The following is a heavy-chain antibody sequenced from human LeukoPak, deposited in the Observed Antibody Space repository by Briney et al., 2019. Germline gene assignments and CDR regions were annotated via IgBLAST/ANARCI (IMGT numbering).Heavy chain of an antibody. J-gene: IGHJ4*02. D-gene: IGHD3-10*01. Sequence: PGGSLRLSCAASGFTFDDYGMSWVRQGPGKGLEWVSGINWNGGRTGYADSVKGRFTISRDNAKNSLYLQMNSLRAEDTAVYYCVHGGLYYLDYWGQGTLVTVSS. CDR2: INWNGGRT. CDR1: GFTFDDYG. CDR3: VHGGLYYLDY. V-gene: IGHV3-20*04.